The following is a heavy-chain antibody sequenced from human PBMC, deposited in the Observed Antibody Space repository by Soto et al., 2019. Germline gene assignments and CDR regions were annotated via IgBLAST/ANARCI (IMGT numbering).Heavy chain of an antibody. D-gene: IGHD3-3*01. V-gene: IGHV3-30*18. CDR3: AKDVLRFLEWLAFYGMDV. J-gene: IGHJ6*02. Sequence: GVSLRLSCAASGFTFSSYGMHWVRQAPGKGLEWVAVISYDGSNKYYADSVKGRFTISRDNSKNTLYLQMNSLRAEDTAVYYCAKDVLRFLEWLAFYGMDVWGQGTTVTVSS. CDR2: ISYDGSNK. CDR1: GFTFSSYG.